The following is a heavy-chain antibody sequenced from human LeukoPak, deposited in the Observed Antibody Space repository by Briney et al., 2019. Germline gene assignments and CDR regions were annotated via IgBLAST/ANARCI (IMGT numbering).Heavy chain of an antibody. CDR2: ISSSSSYI. V-gene: IGHV3-21*01. D-gene: IGHD2-15*01. Sequence: NPGGSLRLSCAASGFTFSSYSMNWVRQAPGKGLEWVSSISSSSSYIYYADSVKGRFTISRDNAKNSLYLQMNSLRAEDTAVYYCAREIGQWSTPPDAFDIWGQGTMVTVSS. CDR3: AREIGQWSTPPDAFDI. CDR1: GFTFSSYS. J-gene: IGHJ3*02.